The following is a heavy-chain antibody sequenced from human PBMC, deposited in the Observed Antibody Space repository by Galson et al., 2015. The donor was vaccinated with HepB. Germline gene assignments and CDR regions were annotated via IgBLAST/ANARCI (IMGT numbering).Heavy chain of an antibody. D-gene: IGHD6-19*01. V-gene: IGHV1-18*01. J-gene: IGHJ4*02. Sequence: KFQGRLTMSIDTSTSTAYMELRSLRSDDTAVYYCARDQAVVGTGDFDYWGQGTLVTVSS. CDR3: ARDQAVVGTGDFDY.